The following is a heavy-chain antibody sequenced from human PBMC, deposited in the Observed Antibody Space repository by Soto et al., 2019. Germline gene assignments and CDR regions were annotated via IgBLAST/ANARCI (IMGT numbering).Heavy chain of an antibody. V-gene: IGHV4-30-4*02. CDR2: IYYSGST. J-gene: IGHJ4*02. CDR1: GGSISSGDYY. CDR3: ARYRREAVAGYTLDN. Sequence: PSETLSLTXTVSGGSISSGDYYWSWIRQPPGKGLEWIGYIYYSGSTYYNPSLKSRVTISEDTSKSQFSLKVNSMTAADTAVYYCARYRREAVAGYTLDNWGQGILVTVSS. D-gene: IGHD6-13*01.